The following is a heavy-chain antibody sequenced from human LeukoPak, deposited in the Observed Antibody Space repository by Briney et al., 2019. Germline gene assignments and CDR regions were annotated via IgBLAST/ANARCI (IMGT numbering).Heavy chain of an antibody. CDR3: ARLAAAGTSPDY. CDR2: IYYSGST. D-gene: IGHD6-13*01. V-gene: IGHV4-39*01. CDR1: GGSISSSGYY. Sequence: PSGTLSLTCTVSGGSISSSGYYWGWIRQPPGKGLEWIGSIYYSGSTYYNPSLKSRVTISVDTSKNQFSLKLSSVTAADTAVYYCARLAAAGTSPDYWGQGALVTVSS. J-gene: IGHJ4*02.